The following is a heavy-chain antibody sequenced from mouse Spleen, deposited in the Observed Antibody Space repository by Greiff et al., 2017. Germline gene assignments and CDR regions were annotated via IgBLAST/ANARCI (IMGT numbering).Heavy chain of an antibody. CDR2: ISYSGST. J-gene: IGHJ3*01. D-gene: IGHD2-14*01. V-gene: IGHV3-1*01. CDR1: GYSITSGYD. CDR3: ARGDYRYDGAWFAY. Sequence: EVQLQESGPGMVKPSQSLSLTCTVTGYSITSGYDWHWIRHFPGNKLEWMGYISYSGSTNYNPSLKSRISITHDTSKNHFFLKLNSVTTEDTATYYCARGDYRYDGAWFAYWGQGTLVTVSA.